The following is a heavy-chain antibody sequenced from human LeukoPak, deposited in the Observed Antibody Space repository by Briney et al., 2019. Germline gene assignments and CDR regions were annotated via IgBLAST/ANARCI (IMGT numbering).Heavy chain of an antibody. CDR2: ISSSSSDI. Sequence: GGSLRLSCAASGFTFSSYSMNWVRQAPGKGLEWVSSISSSSSDIYYADSVKGRCTISRDNAKNSLYLQMNSLRAEDTAVYYCARDGVPIRYCSGGSCSGNWFDPWGQGTLVTVSS. CDR1: GFTFSSYS. V-gene: IGHV3-21*01. D-gene: IGHD2-15*01. J-gene: IGHJ5*02. CDR3: ARDGVPIRYCSGGSCSGNWFDP.